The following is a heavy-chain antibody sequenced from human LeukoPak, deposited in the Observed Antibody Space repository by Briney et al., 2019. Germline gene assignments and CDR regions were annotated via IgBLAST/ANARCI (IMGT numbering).Heavy chain of an antibody. J-gene: IGHJ4*02. Sequence: GGSLRLSCAASGFTFSSYSMNWVRQAPGKGLEWVSYISSSSSTIYYADSVKGRFTISRDNAKNTLYLQMNSLRAEDTAVYYCARASRSWFFDYWGQGTLVTVSS. CDR1: GFTFSSYS. CDR3: ARASRSWFFDY. CDR2: ISSSSSTI. D-gene: IGHD2-15*01. V-gene: IGHV3-48*01.